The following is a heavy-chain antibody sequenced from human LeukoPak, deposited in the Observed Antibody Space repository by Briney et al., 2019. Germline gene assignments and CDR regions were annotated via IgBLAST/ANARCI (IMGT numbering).Heavy chain of an antibody. CDR1: GYTFTGYY. J-gene: IGHJ4*02. CDR3: ARGERGYDILTGYSYYYFDY. D-gene: IGHD3-9*01. Sequence: ASVKVSCKASGYTFTGYYMHWVRQAPGQGLEWMGWINPNSGGTNYAQKFQGRVTMTRDTSISKAYMELSRLRSDDTAVYYCARGERGYDILTGYSYYYFDYWGQGTLVTVSS. CDR2: INPNSGGT. V-gene: IGHV1-2*02.